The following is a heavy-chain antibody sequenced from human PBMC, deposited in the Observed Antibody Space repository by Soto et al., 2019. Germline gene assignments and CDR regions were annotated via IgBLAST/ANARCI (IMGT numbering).Heavy chain of an antibody. CDR1: GGSISSGDYY. D-gene: IGHD3-22*01. V-gene: IGHV4-30-4*01. Sequence: SETLSLTCTVSGGSISSGDYYWSWIRQPPGKGLEWIGYIYYSGSTYYNLSLKSRVTISVDTSKNQFSLKLSSVTAADTAVYYCARDRAYYYDSSGYPPSYWYFDLWGRGTLVTVS. CDR3: ARDRAYYYDSSGYPPSYWYFDL. CDR2: IYYSGST. J-gene: IGHJ2*01.